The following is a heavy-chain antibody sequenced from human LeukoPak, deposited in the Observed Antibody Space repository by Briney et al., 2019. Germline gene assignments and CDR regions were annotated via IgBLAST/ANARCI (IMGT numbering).Heavy chain of an antibody. CDR2: ISSSSSTI. V-gene: IGHV3-48*01. CDR1: GFTFSSYS. D-gene: IGHD3-10*01. J-gene: IGHJ5*02. CDR3: ASLKRYGSGSLDP. Sequence: GGSLRLSCAASGFTFSSYSMNWVRQAPGKGLGWVSYISSSSSTIYYADSVKGRFTISRDNAKSSLYLQMNSLRAEDTAVYYCASLKRYGSGSLDPWGQGTLVTVSS.